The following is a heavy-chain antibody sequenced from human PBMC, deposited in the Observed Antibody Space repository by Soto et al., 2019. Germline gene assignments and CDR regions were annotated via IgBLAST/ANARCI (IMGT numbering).Heavy chain of an antibody. CDR1: GFTFGSYA. CDR3: ASAAREYYYYGMDV. J-gene: IGHJ6*02. Sequence: GGSLRLSCAASGFTFGSYAMRWVRQAPGKGLEWVSAISGSGGSTYYADSVKGRFTISRDNSKNTLYLQMNSLRAEDTAVYYCASAAREYYYYGMDVWGQGTTVTVSS. V-gene: IGHV3-23*01. CDR2: ISGSGGST.